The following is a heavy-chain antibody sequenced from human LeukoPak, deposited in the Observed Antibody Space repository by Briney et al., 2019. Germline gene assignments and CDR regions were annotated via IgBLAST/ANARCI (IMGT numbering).Heavy chain of an antibody. D-gene: IGHD3-22*01. Sequence: GESLKISCKGSGYSFTSYWIGWVRQMPGKGLEWMGIIYTGDSDIKYSPSFQGQVTISADKSISTAYLQWISLKASDTAMYYCARRTASSGTYFFDYWGQGTLVTVSS. CDR3: ARRTASSGTYFFDY. J-gene: IGHJ4*02. CDR1: GYSFTSYW. CDR2: IYTGDSDI. V-gene: IGHV5-51*01.